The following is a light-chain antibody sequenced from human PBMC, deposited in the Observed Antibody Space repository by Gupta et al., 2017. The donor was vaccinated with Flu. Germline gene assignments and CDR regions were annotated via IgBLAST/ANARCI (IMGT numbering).Light chain of an antibody. J-gene: IGKJ5*01. CDR1: QSISSY. V-gene: IGKV1-39*01. Sequence: DIQMTQSPSSLSASVGDRVTITCRASQSISSYLNWYQQKPGKAPKLLIYAASSLQSGVPSRFSGSGSGTDFTLTISRLQPEDFATYYCQQSYSTTTFAQGTRLEIK. CDR2: AAS. CDR3: QQSYSTTT.